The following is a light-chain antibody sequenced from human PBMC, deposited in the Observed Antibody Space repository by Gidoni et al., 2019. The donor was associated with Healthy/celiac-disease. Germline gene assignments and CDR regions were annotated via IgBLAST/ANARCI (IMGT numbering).Light chain of an antibody. CDR1: NIGSKS. Sequence: SYVLTQPPSVSVAPGQTARITCGGNNIGSKSVHWYQQKPGQAPVLVVYDDSARPSGIPERFSGSNSGNTATLTISRVEAGDEADYYCQVWDSSSDPSFGTGTKVTVL. CDR3: QVWDSSSDPS. V-gene: IGLV3-21*02. CDR2: DDS. J-gene: IGLJ1*01.